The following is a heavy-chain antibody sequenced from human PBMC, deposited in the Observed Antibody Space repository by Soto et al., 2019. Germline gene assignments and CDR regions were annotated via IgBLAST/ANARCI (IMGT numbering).Heavy chain of an antibody. D-gene: IGHD3-9*01. J-gene: IGHJ4*02. Sequence: ESGGGLVQPGGSLRLSCAASGFTFSSYEMNWVRQAPGKGLEWVSYISSSGSTIYYADSVKGRFTISRDNAKNSLYLQMNSLRAEDTAVYDCARDGLYYDHWLSPGHFDYWGQGTLVTVSS. CDR2: ISSSGSTI. CDR3: ARDGLYYDHWLSPGHFDY. V-gene: IGHV3-48*03. CDR1: GFTFSSYE.